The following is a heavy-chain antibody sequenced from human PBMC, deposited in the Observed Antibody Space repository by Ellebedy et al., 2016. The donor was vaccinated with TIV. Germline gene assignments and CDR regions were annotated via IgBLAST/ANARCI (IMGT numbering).Heavy chain of an antibody. CDR2: INQDGSET. Sequence: PGGSLRLSCAASGFTFTTFWMSWVRQAPGKGLEWVGNINQDGSETCYGDSVKGRFTISRDNAKNSVYLQMNSLRAEDTAVYYCARDLGELLPALNFDYWGQGSLVTVSS. CDR1: GFTFTTFW. D-gene: IGHD1-26*01. CDR3: ARDLGELLPALNFDY. J-gene: IGHJ4*02. V-gene: IGHV3-7*01.